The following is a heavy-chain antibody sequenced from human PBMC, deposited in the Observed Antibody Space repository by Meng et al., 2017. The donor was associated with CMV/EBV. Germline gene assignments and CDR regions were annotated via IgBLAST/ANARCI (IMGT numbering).Heavy chain of an antibody. J-gene: IGHJ4*02. Sequence: SCSASEFSITHYAVNWVRQAPGKGREWVSVISGSGYYTFYAESVKGRFTIGRDISKNTVYLQTNSLRAEDTAVYFCAKAPTRRYYFDSWGQGSLVTVSS. V-gene: IGHV3-23*01. CDR2: ISGSGYYT. CDR1: EFSITHYA. CDR3: AKAPTRRYYFDS. D-gene: IGHD5-24*01.